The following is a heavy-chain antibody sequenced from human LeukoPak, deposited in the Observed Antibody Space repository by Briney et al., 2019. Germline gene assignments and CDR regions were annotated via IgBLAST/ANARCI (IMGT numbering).Heavy chain of an antibody. CDR3: ARARYANAWYAFDI. D-gene: IGHD2-2*01. V-gene: IGHV4-59*02. CDR2: LSHSGSS. Sequence: PSETLSLTCTVSGGSVSSYYWSWIRRPPGRGLEWIAYLSHSGSSDSNPSLTSRVTTLVDTSKDQFSLKLTSVTAADTAVYYCARARYANAWYAFDIWGHGTMLTVSS. J-gene: IGHJ3*02. CDR1: GGSVSSYY.